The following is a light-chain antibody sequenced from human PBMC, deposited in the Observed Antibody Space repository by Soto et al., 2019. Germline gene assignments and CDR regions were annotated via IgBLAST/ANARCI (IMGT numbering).Light chain of an antibody. Sequence: QSVLTQPPSESGAPGQSVTISCTGSSSNIGAGYDVHWYQQLPGTAPKLLIYGNSNRPSGVPDRFSGSKSGTSASLAITGLQAKDEADYYCQSYDSSLSGSEVFGGGTKLTVL. CDR1: SSNIGAGYD. CDR3: QSYDSSLSGSEV. V-gene: IGLV1-40*01. CDR2: GNS. J-gene: IGLJ2*01.